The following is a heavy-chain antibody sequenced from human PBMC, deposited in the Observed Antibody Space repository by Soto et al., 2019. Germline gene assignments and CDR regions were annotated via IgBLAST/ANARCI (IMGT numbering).Heavy chain of an antibody. J-gene: IGHJ5*02. CDR1: GYTLTELS. CDR3: ATVRNYDFKSWFDP. V-gene: IGHV1-24*01. D-gene: IGHD3-3*01. CDR2: FDPEDGET. Sequence: ASVKVSCKVSGYTLTELSMHWVRQAPGKGLEWMGGFDPEDGETIYAQKFQGRVTMTEDTSTDTAYMELSSLRSEDTAVYYCATVRNYDFKSWFDPWGQGTLVTVSS.